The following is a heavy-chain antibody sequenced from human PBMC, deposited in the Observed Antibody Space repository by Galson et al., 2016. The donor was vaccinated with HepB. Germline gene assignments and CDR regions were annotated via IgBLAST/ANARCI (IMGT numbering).Heavy chain of an antibody. Sequence: ETLSLTCTVAGGSINNYYWHWIRQPPGKGLEWVGFVGYNGDTRYNPSLRGRITISLDTPKNQFSLKLNSLTSADTAVYYCSREWFSFEFWGQGILVTVSS. V-gene: IGHV4-59*01. CDR1: GGSINNYY. D-gene: IGHD3-10*01. CDR3: SREWFSFEF. CDR2: VGYNGDT. J-gene: IGHJ4*02.